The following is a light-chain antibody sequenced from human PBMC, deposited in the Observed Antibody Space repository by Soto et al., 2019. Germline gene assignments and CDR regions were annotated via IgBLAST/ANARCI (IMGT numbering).Light chain of an antibody. V-gene: IGKV3-11*01. CDR1: QSISSY. CDR3: HQRSTWPFT. J-gene: IGKJ3*01. CDR2: DAS. Sequence: EIVLTQSPATLSLSPGERATLSCRASQSISSYLAWYQQKPDQAPRLLIYDASNRATGIPDRLSGSGSGTDFTLTISSLEPIDFAVYYCHQRSTWPFTVGPGTKVDIK.